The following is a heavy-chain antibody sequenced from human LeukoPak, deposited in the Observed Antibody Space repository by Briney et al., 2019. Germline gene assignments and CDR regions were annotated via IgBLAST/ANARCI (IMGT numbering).Heavy chain of an antibody. CDR2: MRYDGSNK. V-gene: IGHV3-30*02. CDR1: GFTFSSYG. D-gene: IGHD2-2*01. Sequence: GGSLRLSCAASGFTFSSYGMHWVRQAPGKGLEWVAFMRYDGSNKYYADSVKGRFTISRDNSKNTLFLQMNSLRAEDTAMYYCLIVVVPAAINPLNWFDPWGQGTLVTVSS. CDR3: LIVVVPAAINPLNWFDP. J-gene: IGHJ5*02.